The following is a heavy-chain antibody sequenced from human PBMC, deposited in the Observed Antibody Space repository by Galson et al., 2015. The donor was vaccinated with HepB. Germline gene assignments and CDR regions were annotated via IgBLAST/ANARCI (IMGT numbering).Heavy chain of an antibody. V-gene: IGHV1-69*13. CDR1: GGTFSSCP. J-gene: IGHJ6*02. Sequence: SVKVSCKASGGTFSSCPISWVRQAPGQGLEWMGGIIPIFGTANYAQKFQGRVTITADESTTTAYVELSSLRSEDTAVYYCAGAGSPGAAYYYYGMDVWGQGTTVTVSS. D-gene: IGHD1-1*01. CDR2: IIPIFGTA. CDR3: AGAGSPGAAYYYYGMDV.